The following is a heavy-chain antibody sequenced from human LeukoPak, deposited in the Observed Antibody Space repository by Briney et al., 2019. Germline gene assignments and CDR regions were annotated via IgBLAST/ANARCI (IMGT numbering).Heavy chain of an antibody. CDR3: ATSGRSWPDD. V-gene: IGHV1-2*02. CDR1: GYTFTGYY. D-gene: IGHD6-13*01. Sequence: VASVKVSCKASGYTFTGYYMHWMRQAPGQGLEWMGWINPNRGGTSYAQKFQGRVTMTRDTAISTAYMELSSLRSDDTAAYYCATSGRSWPDDWGQGTLVTVSS. J-gene: IGHJ4*02. CDR2: INPNRGGT.